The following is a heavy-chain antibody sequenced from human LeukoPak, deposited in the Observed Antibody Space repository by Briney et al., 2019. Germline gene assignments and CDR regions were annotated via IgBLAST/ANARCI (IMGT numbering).Heavy chain of an antibody. J-gene: IGHJ4*02. CDR1: GYTFTSYD. V-gene: IGHV1-18*01. CDR2: IRPHNGNT. D-gene: IGHD2-2*01. Sequence: GASVKVSCKASGYTFTSYDISWVRQAPGQGLEWMGWIRPHNGNTNHAQNLQDRVTMTTDTSTSTAYMELRSLRSDDTAVYYCARHYCSRTSCYSYFDYWGQGTLVTVSS. CDR3: ARHYCSRTSCYSYFDY.